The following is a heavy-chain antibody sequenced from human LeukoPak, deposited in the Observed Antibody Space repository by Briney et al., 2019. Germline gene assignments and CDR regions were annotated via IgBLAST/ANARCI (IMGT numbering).Heavy chain of an antibody. V-gene: IGHV3-9*01. CDR3: AKVFFTLDAFDI. J-gene: IGHJ3*02. CDR2: ISWNSGSI. CDR1: GFTFDDYA. D-gene: IGHD3-10*02. Sequence: GRSLRLSCAASGFTFDDYAMHWVRQAPGKGLEWVSGISWNSGSIGYADSVKGRFTISRDNAKNSLYLQMNSLRAEDTALYYCAKVFFTLDAFDIWGQGTMVTVSS.